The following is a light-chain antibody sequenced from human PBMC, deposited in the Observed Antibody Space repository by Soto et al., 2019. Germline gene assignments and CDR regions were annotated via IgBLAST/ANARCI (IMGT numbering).Light chain of an antibody. Sequence: IQLTQYPSSLSASVGDRVTITCRASQGISSFLAWYQQKPGKAPNLLIYGASTLQSGVPSRFSGSGSGTDFTLTIASLQPEDFATYYCQQLNSYPRTFGQGTKVEVK. J-gene: IGKJ1*01. CDR2: GAS. CDR1: QGISSF. V-gene: IGKV1-9*01. CDR3: QQLNSYPRT.